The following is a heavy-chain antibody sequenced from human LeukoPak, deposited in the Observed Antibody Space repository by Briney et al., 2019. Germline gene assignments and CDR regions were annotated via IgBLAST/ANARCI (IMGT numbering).Heavy chain of an antibody. CDR1: GGSIRSSY. CDR3: ATDDYDSAVYSY. D-gene: IGHD3-22*01. J-gene: IGHJ4*02. CDR2: IYTSGST. V-gene: IGHV4-4*07. Sequence: SETLSLTCTVSGGSIRSSYWSWFRQPAGKGLEWIGRIYTSGSTNYNPSLKSRVTPSLDTSKNHFSLNLRSVTAADTAVYFCATDDYDSAVYSYWGQGTLVTVSS.